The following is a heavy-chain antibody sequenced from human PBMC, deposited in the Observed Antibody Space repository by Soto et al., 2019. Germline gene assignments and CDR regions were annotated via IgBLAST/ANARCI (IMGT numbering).Heavy chain of an antibody. CDR3: ASGAPNSDLWRGHINGGLDV. J-gene: IGHJ6*02. V-gene: IGHV4-34*01. CDR2: INHSGST. CDR1: GGSFSDYSWN. D-gene: IGHD3-3*01. Sequence: SSETLSLTCAVYGGSFSDYSWNWNWIRQPPGKGLEWIGEINHSGSTSHNPSLKSRVTLSLDTSKNQFSLILTSVTAADTAVYYCASGAPNSDLWRGHINGGLDVWGQGTTVTVSS.